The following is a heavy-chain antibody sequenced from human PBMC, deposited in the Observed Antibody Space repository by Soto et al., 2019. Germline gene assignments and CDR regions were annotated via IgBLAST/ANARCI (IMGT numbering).Heavy chain of an antibody. Sequence: ASVKVSCKASGYTFTSYDINWVRQATGQGLEWMGWMSPNSGNTNYAQKLQGRVTMTTDTSMSTAYMELRSLRSDDTAVYYCARGSSWHDAFDIWGQGTMVTVSS. CDR3: ARGSSWHDAFDI. CDR2: MSPNSGNT. V-gene: IGHV1-8*01. J-gene: IGHJ3*02. CDR1: GYTFTSYD. D-gene: IGHD6-13*01.